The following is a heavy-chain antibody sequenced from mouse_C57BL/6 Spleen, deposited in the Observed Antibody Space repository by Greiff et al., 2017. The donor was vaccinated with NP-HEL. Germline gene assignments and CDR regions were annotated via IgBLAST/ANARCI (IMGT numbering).Heavy chain of an antibody. J-gene: IGHJ1*03. D-gene: IGHD2-2*01. Sequence: VQLQQPGAELVKPGASVKMSCKASGYTFTSYWITWVKQRPGQGLEWIGDIYPGSGSTNYNEKCKSKATLTVDTSSSTAYMQLSSRTAEDSAVYCRARWEGYGGYFDVWGTGTTVTVSS. CDR1: GYTFTSYW. CDR3: ARWEGYGGYFDV. V-gene: IGHV1-55*01. CDR2: IYPGSGST.